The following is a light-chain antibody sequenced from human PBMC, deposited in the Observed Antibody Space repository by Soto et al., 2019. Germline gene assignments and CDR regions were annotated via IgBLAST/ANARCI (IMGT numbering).Light chain of an antibody. V-gene: IGLV7-46*01. CDR1: TGAVNNHHY. Sequence: QAVVTQEPSLTVSPGGTVTLICGSNTGAVNNHHYPHWVQQRPGQAPRTLIYGATDKPPSTPVRFSGSHLGDKAALTLSGAQSEDEAEYYGLLVFTGVPVFGLGTKVTAL. CDR3: LLVFTGVPV. CDR2: GAT. J-gene: IGLJ1*01.